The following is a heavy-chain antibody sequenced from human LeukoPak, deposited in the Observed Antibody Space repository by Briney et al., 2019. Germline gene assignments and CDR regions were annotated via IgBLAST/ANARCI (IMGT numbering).Heavy chain of an antibody. D-gene: IGHD3-22*01. CDR1: GYSFTSYW. J-gene: IGHJ5*02. CDR3: ARHREGYYDRSYNWFDP. CDR2: IYPGDSDT. V-gene: IGHV5-51*01. Sequence: GESLKISCKGSGYSFTSYWIGWVRQMPGKGLEWMGIIYPGDSDTRYSPSFQGQVTISADKSISTAYLQWSSLKASDTAMYYCARHREGYYDRSYNWFDPWGQGTLVTVSS.